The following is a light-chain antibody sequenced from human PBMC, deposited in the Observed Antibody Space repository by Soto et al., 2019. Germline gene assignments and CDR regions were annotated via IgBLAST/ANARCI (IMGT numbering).Light chain of an antibody. CDR1: QAINNY. Sequence: DIQMTQSPSSLSASVGDRVAITCRASQAINNYLAWYQQKPGKFPKLLIYAASTLHPGVPSRFSGSGSGTEFTLTISSLQTDDFSTYYCQQYHSYWTFGQGTKVDI. CDR3: QQYHSYWT. V-gene: IGKV1-27*01. J-gene: IGKJ1*01. CDR2: AAS.